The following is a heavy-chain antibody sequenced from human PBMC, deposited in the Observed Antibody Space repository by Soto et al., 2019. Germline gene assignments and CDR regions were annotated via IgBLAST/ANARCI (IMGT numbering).Heavy chain of an antibody. CDR1: GYTLTELS. D-gene: IGHD6-13*01. Sequence: ASVKVSCKVSGYTLTELSMHWVRQAPGKGLEWMGGFDPEDGETIYAQKFQGRVTMTEDTSTDTAYMELSSLRSEDTAVYYCATSSSSWYTGNWFDPWGQGTLVTVSS. V-gene: IGHV1-24*01. J-gene: IGHJ5*02. CDR3: ATSSSSWYTGNWFDP. CDR2: FDPEDGET.